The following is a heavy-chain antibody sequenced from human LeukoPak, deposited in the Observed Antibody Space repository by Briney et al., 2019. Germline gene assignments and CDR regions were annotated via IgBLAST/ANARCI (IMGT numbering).Heavy chain of an antibody. V-gene: IGHV3-48*01. Sequence: PGGSLRLSCAASGFTFSSNSMSWVRQAPGKGLEWVSYISSSSSTIYYADSVKGRFTVSRDNAKNSLYLQMNSLRAVDTAVYYCARAGYCGGDCYAFDIWGQGTVVIVSS. CDR2: ISSSSSTI. D-gene: IGHD2-21*01. J-gene: IGHJ3*02. CDR1: GFTFSSNS. CDR3: ARAGYCGGDCYAFDI.